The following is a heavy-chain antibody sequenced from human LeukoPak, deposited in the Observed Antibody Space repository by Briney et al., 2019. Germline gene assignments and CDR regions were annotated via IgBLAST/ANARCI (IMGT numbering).Heavy chain of an antibody. D-gene: IGHD5-18*01. V-gene: IGHV3-48*02. CDR2: VSDSSDV. Sequence: GSLRLSCAASGFTFSTYTMNWVRQAPGKGLEWVSTVSDSSDVHYSDSVKGRFTISRDNARNSLYLQMNSLRDEDTAVYYCARDGLHTAHFDYWGQGTLVTVSS. J-gene: IGHJ4*02. CDR1: GFTFSTYT. CDR3: ARDGLHTAHFDY.